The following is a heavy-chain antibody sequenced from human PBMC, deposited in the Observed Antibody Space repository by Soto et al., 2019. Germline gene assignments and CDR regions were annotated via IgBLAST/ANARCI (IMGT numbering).Heavy chain of an antibody. Sequence: EVQLVETGGGLIQPGGSLRLSCAVSGFTVSTNSMSWVRQAPGKGLEWVSALYSGGSTYYADSVKGRFTISRDNSKNTLHLQMNSLRAEDTALYYCARHRDAFSSTFDYWGQGTLVTVSS. D-gene: IGHD3-3*02. CDR2: LYSGGST. J-gene: IGHJ4*02. V-gene: IGHV3-53*02. CDR1: GFTVSTNS. CDR3: ARHRDAFSSTFDY.